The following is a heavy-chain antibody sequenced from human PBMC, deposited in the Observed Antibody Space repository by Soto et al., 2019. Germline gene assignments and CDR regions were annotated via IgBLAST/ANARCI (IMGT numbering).Heavy chain of an antibody. CDR3: ARDRTNFGVVTPPDY. CDR2: INSDGSST. V-gene: IGHV3-74*01. J-gene: IGHJ4*02. D-gene: IGHD3-3*01. CDR1: GFTFSSYW. Sequence: GGSLRLSCAASGFTFSSYWMHWVRQAPGKGLVWVSRINSDGSSTSYADSVKGRFTISRDNAKNTLYLQMNSLRAEDTAVYYCARDRTNFGVVTPPDYWGQGTLVTVSS.